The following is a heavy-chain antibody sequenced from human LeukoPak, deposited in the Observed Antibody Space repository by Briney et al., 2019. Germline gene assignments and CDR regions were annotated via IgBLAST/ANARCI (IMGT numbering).Heavy chain of an antibody. CDR2: IIPIFGTA. J-gene: IGHJ3*02. V-gene: IGHV1-69*05. CDR1: GGTFSSYA. D-gene: IGHD3-22*01. CDR3: ARGYDSRGYHSAAI. Sequence: ASVKVSCKASGGTFSSYAISWVRQAPGQGLEWMGGIIPIFGTANYAQKFQGRVTITTDESTSTAYMELSSLRSEDTAVYYCARGYDSRGYHSAAIWGQGTMVTVSS.